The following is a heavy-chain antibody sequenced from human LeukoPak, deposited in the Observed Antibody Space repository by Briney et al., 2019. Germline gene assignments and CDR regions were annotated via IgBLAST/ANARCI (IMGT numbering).Heavy chain of an antibody. D-gene: IGHD1-26*01. J-gene: IGHJ4*02. V-gene: IGHV1-2*02. CDR3: ARDPPPVIVGGTTADY. CDR2: INPNSGGT. CDR1: GYTFTGYY. Sequence: GASVKVSCKASGYTFTGYYIHWVRQAPGQGLEWMGWINPNSGGTNYAQKFQGRVTMTRDTSINTAYMEVTRLKSDDTAIYYCARDPPPVIVGGTTADYWGQGTLVTVSS.